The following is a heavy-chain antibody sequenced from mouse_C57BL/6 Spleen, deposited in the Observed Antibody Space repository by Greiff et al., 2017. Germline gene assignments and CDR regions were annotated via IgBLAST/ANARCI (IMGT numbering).Heavy chain of an antibody. Sequence: EVKLVESGGGLVKPGGSLKLSCAASGFTFSDYGMHWVRQAPEKGLEWVAYISSGSSTIYYADTVKGRFTISRDNAKTTLFLQMTSLRSEDTAMYYCARGGSPHAMDYWGQGTSVTVSS. CDR3: ARGGSPHAMDY. J-gene: IGHJ4*01. D-gene: IGHD1-1*01. V-gene: IGHV5-17*01. CDR2: ISSGSSTI. CDR1: GFTFSDYG.